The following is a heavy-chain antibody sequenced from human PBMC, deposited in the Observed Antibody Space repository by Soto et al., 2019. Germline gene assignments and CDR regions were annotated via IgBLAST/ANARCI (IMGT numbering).Heavy chain of an antibody. J-gene: IGHJ4*02. CDR2: ILYDGSNK. V-gene: IGHV3-30*18. D-gene: IGHD4-17*01. CDR1: GFTFSSYG. CDR3: AKDRGALRWSEEHYYFDY. Sequence: QEYLVESGGGVVQPGRSLRLSCAASGFTFSSYGMHWVRQAPGKGLEWVAVILYDGSNKYYADSVKGRFTISRDNSKNTLSLQMNSLRTEDTAVYYCAKDRGALRWSEEHYYFDYWGQGTLATVSS.